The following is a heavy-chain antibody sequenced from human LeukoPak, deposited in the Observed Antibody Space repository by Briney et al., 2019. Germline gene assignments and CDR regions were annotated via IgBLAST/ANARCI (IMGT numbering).Heavy chain of an antibody. CDR2: IYYSGST. V-gene: IGHV4-59*01. Sequence: SETLSLTCTVSGGSISSSSWSWIRQPPGKGLEWIGYIYYSGSTNYNPSLESRVTLSVDMSKNQFSLKLSSVTAADTAVYHCARDNWNYGSSMDVWGQGTTVTVSS. CDR1: GGSISSSS. D-gene: IGHD1-7*01. CDR3: ARDNWNYGSSMDV. J-gene: IGHJ6*02.